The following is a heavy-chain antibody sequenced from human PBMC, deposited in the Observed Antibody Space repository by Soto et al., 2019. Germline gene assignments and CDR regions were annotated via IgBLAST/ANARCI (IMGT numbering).Heavy chain of an antibody. CDR2: MNPNSGNT. D-gene: IGHD6-19*01. V-gene: IGHV1-8*01. CDR1: GYTFTGYD. CDR3: ARAVAVAADFDY. J-gene: IGHJ4*02. Sequence: ASVTGSCKASGYTFTGYDISWVRQATGQGLEWMGWMNPNSGNTGYAQKFQGRVTMTRNTSISTAYMELSSLRSEDTAVYYCARAVAVAADFDYRGQGTLVTVSS.